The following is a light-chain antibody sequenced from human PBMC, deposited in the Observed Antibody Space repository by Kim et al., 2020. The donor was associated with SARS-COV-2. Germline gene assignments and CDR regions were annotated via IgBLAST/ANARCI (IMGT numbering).Light chain of an antibody. CDR2: TTN. J-gene: IGLJ3*02. Sequence: QTVVTQEPSFSVSPGGTVTLTCGLASGPVSSGHYPSWYQQTPGQAPRTLIYTTNTRASGVADRFSGSILGYKAALTISGAQAGDESDYYCVLYMGGGISVFGGGTQLTVL. V-gene: IGLV8-61*01. CDR3: VLYMGGGISV. CDR1: SGPVSSGHY.